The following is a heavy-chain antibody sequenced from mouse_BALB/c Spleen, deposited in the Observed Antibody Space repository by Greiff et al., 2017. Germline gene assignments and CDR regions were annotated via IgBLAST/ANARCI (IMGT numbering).Heavy chain of an antibody. J-gene: IGHJ4*01. CDR3: ARGGVWLPYYAMDY. CDR2: IDPANGNT. CDR1: GFNIKDTY. D-gene: IGHD2-10*02. V-gene: IGHV14-3*02. Sequence: VQLQQSGAELVKPGASVKLSCTASGFNIKDTYMHWVKQRPEQGLEWIGRIDPANGNTKYDPKFQGKATITADTSSNTAYLQLSSLTSEDTAVYYCARGGVWLPYYAMDYWGQGTSVTVSS.